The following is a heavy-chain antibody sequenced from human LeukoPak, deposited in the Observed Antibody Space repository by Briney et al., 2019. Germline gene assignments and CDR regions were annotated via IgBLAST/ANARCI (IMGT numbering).Heavy chain of an antibody. CDR1: GGSISSGSYY. CDR3: ARPLGYCSGGSCSNWFDP. CDR2: IYYSGST. J-gene: IGHJ5*02. D-gene: IGHD2-15*01. Sequence: PSQTLSLTCTVSGGSISSGSYYWSWIRQPPGKGLEWIGSIYYSGSTYYNPSLKSRVTISVDTSKNQFSLKLSSVTAADTAVYYCARPLGYCSGGSCSNWFDPWGQGTLVTVSS. V-gene: IGHV4-39*01.